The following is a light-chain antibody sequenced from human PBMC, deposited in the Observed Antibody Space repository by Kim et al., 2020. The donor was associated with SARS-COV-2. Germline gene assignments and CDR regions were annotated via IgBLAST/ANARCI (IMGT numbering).Light chain of an antibody. V-gene: IGKV1-5*01. CDR1: QSISSR. CDR3: QQYKSYRT. Sequence: TITGRASQSISSRLAWYQQKPGKAPKLLIYDACSLQSGVPSRFAGSGSGTEFTLTISSLQPDDFAPYSGQQYKSYRTFGQGTKVGIK. J-gene: IGKJ1*01. CDR2: DAC.